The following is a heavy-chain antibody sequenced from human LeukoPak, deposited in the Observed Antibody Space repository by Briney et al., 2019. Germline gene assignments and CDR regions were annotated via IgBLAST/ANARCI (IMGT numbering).Heavy chain of an antibody. CDR2: IRSDGSSK. CDR3: AKWSGDYPSYYLDY. V-gene: IGHV3-33*06. D-gene: IGHD4-17*01. CDR1: GFTFSSFG. Sequence: PGRSLRLSCAASGFTFSSFGLHWVRQAPGKGVEWVALIRSDGSSKNYADSVKGRFTISRDTSKNTVHLQMNNLGAEDTAVYYCAKWSGDYPSYYLDYWGQGTLVTVSS. J-gene: IGHJ4*02.